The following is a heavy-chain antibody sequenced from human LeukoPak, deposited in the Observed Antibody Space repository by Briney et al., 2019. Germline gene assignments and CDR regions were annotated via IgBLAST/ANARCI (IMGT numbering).Heavy chain of an antibody. J-gene: IGHJ4*02. V-gene: IGHV4-30-2*01. CDR1: GGSISSGGYS. Sequence: PSQTLSLTCAVSGGSISSGGYSWSWIRQPPGKGLEWIGYIYHSGSTYYNPSLKSRVSISVDRSKNQFSLKLSSVTAADTAVYYCARERVVGATSPLDYWGQGTLVTVSS. D-gene: IGHD1-26*01. CDR2: IYHSGST. CDR3: ARERVVGATSPLDY.